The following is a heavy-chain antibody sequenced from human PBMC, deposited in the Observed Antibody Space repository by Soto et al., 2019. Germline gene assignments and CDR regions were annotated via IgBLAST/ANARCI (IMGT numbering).Heavy chain of an antibody. CDR3: ARRAAGNWGHYFDY. CDR1: GGSISSYY. Sequence: QVQLQESGPGLVKPSETLSLTCTVSGGSISSYYWSWIRQPAGKGLEWIGRIYTSGSTNYNPSLKSRVTMAVDTSKNQCSLELSSVTAADTAVYYCARRAAGNWGHYFDYWGQGTLVTVSS. D-gene: IGHD6-13*01. V-gene: IGHV4-4*07. CDR2: IYTSGST. J-gene: IGHJ4*02.